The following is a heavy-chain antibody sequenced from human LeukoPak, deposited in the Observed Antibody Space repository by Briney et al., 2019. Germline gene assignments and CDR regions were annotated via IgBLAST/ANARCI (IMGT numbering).Heavy chain of an antibody. CDR3: AREVEYYDSSGFRPHAFDI. V-gene: IGHV4-39*02. J-gene: IGHJ3*02. D-gene: IGHD3-22*01. CDR1: GGSIISNNHY. Sequence: SETLFLTCTVSGGSIISNNHYWGWTRQPPGKGLEWFGSISYSGGTAYNPSLRSRVTISVDTSKNQFSLKVNSVTAADTAVYYCAREVEYYDSSGFRPHAFDIWGQGTLVTVSS. CDR2: ISYSGGT.